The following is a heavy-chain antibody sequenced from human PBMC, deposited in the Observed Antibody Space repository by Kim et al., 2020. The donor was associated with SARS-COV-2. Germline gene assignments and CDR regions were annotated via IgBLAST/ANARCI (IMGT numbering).Heavy chain of an antibody. D-gene: IGHD3-3*01. CDR2: ISGSGGST. CDR3: AKDEGARYYDFWSGRHYFDY. CDR1: GFTFSSYA. V-gene: IGHV3-23*01. Sequence: GGSLRLSCAASGFTFSSYAMSWVRQAPGKGLEWVSAISGSGGSTYYADSVKGRFTISRDNSKNTLYLQMNSLRAEDTAVYYCAKDEGARYYDFWSGRHYFDYWGQGTLVTVSS. J-gene: IGHJ4*02.